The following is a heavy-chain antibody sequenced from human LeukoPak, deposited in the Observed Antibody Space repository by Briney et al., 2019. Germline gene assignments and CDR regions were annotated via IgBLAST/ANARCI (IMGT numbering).Heavy chain of an antibody. V-gene: IGHV4-59*08. J-gene: IGHJ6*02. Sequence: SETLSLTCTVSNASVSSYYWSWIRQPPGKGLEWIGIFFHRGRTNYNPSLKSRITISMDTSKNQVSLKLNSVTAADTAVYYCARIYGDYVFYYAMDVWGQGTTVTVSS. CDR3: ARIYGDYVFYYAMDV. CDR1: NASVSSYY. CDR2: FFHRGRT. D-gene: IGHD4-17*01.